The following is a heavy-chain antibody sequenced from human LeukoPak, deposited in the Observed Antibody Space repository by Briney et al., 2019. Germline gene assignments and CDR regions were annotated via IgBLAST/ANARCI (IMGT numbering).Heavy chain of an antibody. CDR1: GVSISSYY. CDR2: IYYGGST. J-gene: IGHJ3*02. CDR3: ARYHATAPDAFDI. V-gene: IGHV4-59*01. Sequence: SETLSLTCTVSGVSISSYYWSWIRQPPGKGLEWIGYIYYGGSTNYNPSLKSRVTISVDTSKNQFSLKLSSVTAADTAVYYCARYHATAPDAFDIWGQGTMVTVSS. D-gene: IGHD6-13*01.